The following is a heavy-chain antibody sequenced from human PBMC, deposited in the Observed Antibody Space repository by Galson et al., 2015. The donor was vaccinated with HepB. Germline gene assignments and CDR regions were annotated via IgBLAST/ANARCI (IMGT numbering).Heavy chain of an antibody. J-gene: IGHJ4*02. CDR3: ARDIIVVAAGTETFDY. Sequence: SVKVSCKASGGTFSSYTISWVRQAPGQGLEWMGIINPSGGSTSYAQKFQGRVTMTRDTSTSTVYMELSSLRSEDTAVYYCARDIIVVAAGTETFDYWGQGTLVTVSS. CDR2: INPSGGST. V-gene: IGHV1-46*03. D-gene: IGHD2-15*01. CDR1: GGTFSSYT.